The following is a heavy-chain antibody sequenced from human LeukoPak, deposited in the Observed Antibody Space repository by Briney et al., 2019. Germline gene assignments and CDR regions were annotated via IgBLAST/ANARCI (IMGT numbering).Heavy chain of an antibody. Sequence: GGSLRLSCAASGFTFSSYSMNWVRQAPGKGLEWVSYISSSSTIYYADSVRGRFTISRDNAKNSLYLQMNSLRAKDTAVYYCARGFHRYNYDSGAYSVYWGQGTLVTVSS. CDR1: GFTFSSYS. D-gene: IGHD3-22*01. CDR2: ISSSSTI. CDR3: ARGFHRYNYDSGAYSVY. J-gene: IGHJ4*02. V-gene: IGHV3-48*01.